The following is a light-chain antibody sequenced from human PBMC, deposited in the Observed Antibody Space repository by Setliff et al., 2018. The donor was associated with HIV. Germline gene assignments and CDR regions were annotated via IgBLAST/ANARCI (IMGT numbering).Light chain of an antibody. Sequence: SVLTQPPSVSGAPGQRVTIYCSGSSSNVGTGFGVQWYQQFPGAAPKLLIHDTNSRPSEVPVRFSGSKSGASASPAINGLEAEDEADYYCQSYDSRLNGYVFGTGTKVTVL. J-gene: IGLJ1*01. V-gene: IGLV1-40*01. CDR3: QSYDSRLNGYV. CDR2: DTN. CDR1: SSNVGTGFG.